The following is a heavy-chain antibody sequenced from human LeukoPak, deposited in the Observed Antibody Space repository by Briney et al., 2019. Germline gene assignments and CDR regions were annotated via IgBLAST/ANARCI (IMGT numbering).Heavy chain of an antibody. CDR1: GCTFTSYY. CDR2: INPSGGST. J-gene: IGHJ5*02. CDR3: AREAYGSNDNNWFDP. Sequence: GASVKVSCKASGCTFTSYYMRWVRQAPGQGLEWMGIINPSGGSTSYAQKFQGRVTMTRDTSTSTVYMELSSLRSEDTAVYYCAREAYGSNDNNWFDPWGQGTLVTVSS. D-gene: IGHD4-11*01. V-gene: IGHV1-46*01.